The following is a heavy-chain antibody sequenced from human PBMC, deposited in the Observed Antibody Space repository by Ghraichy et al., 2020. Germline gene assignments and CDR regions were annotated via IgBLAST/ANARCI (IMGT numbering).Heavy chain of an antibody. D-gene: IGHD3-16*01. CDR1: GGTFSSYA. V-gene: IGHV1-69*13. CDR3: AREDEPLGAFDI. CDR2: IIPIFGTA. Sequence: SVKVSCKASGGTFSSYAISWVRQAPGQGLEWMGGIIPIFGTANYAQKFQGRVTITADESTSTAYMELSSLRSEDTAVYYCAREDEPLGAFDIWGQGTMVTVSS. J-gene: IGHJ3*02.